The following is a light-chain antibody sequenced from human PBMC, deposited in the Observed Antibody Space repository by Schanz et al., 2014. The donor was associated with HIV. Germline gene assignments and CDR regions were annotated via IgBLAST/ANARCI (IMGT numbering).Light chain of an antibody. Sequence: QSALTQPPSVSGSPGQSITISCTGTSSDVGYYDYPSRYQQHPGKAPKVMIYDVSNRPSGVSHRFSGSKSGNTASLTISGLQAEDEADYHCSSYTTSNTLVFGTGTKLTVL. J-gene: IGLJ1*01. CDR3: SSYTTSNTLV. V-gene: IGLV2-14*03. CDR2: DVS. CDR1: SSDVGYYDY.